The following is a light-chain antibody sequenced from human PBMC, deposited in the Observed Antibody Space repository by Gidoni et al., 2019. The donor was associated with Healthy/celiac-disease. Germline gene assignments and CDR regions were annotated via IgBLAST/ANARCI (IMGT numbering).Light chain of an antibody. CDR3: QQSYSTPPAT. Sequence: DIQMTQSQSSLSASVGDRVTITCRASKSISSYLNWYQQKPGKAPKLLIYAASSLQSGVPSRFSGSGSGTDFTLTISRLQPEDFATYYCQQSYSTPPATFXXXTKVEIK. V-gene: IGKV1-39*01. J-gene: IGKJ1*01. CDR2: AAS. CDR1: KSISSY.